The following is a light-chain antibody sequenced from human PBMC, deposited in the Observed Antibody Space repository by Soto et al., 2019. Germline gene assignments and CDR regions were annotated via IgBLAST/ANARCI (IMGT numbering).Light chain of an antibody. Sequence: SYELTQPPSVSVSPGQTARITCSGDALPKQYAYWYQQKPGQAPVLVIYKDRERPSGIPERFSGSSSGTTVTLTISGVQAEDEADSYCQSADSSGTYVFGTGTKLTVL. J-gene: IGLJ1*01. CDR2: KDR. CDR3: QSADSSGTYV. V-gene: IGLV3-25*02. CDR1: ALPKQY.